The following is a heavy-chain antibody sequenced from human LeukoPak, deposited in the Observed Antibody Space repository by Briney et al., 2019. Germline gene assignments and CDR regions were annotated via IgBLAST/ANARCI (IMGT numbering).Heavy chain of an antibody. D-gene: IGHD4-17*01. CDR3: ARDGGTTVTTGLTTLYYYYGMDV. J-gene: IGHJ6*02. Sequence: SQTLSLTCAISGDSVSSNSAAWNWIRQSPSRGLEWLGRTYYRSKWYNDYAVSVKSRITINPDTSKNQFSLQLNSVTPEDTAVYYCARDGGTTVTTGLTTLYYYYGMDVWGQGTTVTVSS. CDR1: GDSVSSNSAA. V-gene: IGHV6-1*01. CDR2: TYYRSKWYN.